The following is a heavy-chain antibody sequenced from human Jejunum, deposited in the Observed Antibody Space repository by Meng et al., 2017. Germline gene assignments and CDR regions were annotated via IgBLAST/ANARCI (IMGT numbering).Heavy chain of an antibody. CDR3: ARAAYSSGWYPDYFDY. CDR2: IKQDGSAK. Sequence: GGSLRLSCAASGFTFTTYWLSWLRQTPGKGLEWVANIKQDGSAKYYVDSVEGPFTISRDNAENSLYLQMNRLRAEDAAVYYCARAAYSSGWYPDYFDYWGQGTLVTVSS. V-gene: IGHV3-7*01. J-gene: IGHJ4*02. D-gene: IGHD6-19*01. CDR1: GFTFTTYW.